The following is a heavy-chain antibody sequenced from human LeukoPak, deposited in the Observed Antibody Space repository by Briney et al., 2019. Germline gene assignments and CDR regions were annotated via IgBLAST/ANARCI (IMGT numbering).Heavy chain of an antibody. CDR2: IYYSGST. V-gene: IGHV4-59*01. J-gene: IGHJ5*02. CDR3: ARTSNYDFWSGYYKDNWFDP. CDR1: GGPISSYY. D-gene: IGHD3-3*01. Sequence: SETLSLTCTVSGGPISSYYWSWIRQPPGKGLEWLGYIYYSGSTNYNPSLKSRVTISVGTSKTQFSLKLSPVTAADTAVYYCARTSNYDFWSGYYKDNWFDPWGQGTLVTVSS.